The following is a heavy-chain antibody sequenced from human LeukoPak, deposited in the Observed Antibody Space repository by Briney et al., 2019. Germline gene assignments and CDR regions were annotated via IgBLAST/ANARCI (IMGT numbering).Heavy chain of an antibody. CDR2: ISGSGGST. D-gene: IGHD2-2*01. J-gene: IGHJ4*02. V-gene: IGHV3-23*01. CDR1: GFTFSSYA. Sequence: PGGSLRLSCAASGFTFSSYAMSWVRQAPGKGLEWVSAISGSGGSTYYADSVKGRFTISRDNSKNTLYLQMNSLRAEDTAVYYCAKGMSTCSSTSCYYSSDYWGQGTLVTLSS. CDR3: AKGMSTCSSTSCYYSSDY.